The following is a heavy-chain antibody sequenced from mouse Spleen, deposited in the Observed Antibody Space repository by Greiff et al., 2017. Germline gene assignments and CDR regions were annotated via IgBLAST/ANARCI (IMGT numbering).Heavy chain of an antibody. D-gene: IGHD2-2*01. CDR2: IDPNSGGT. Sequence: QVQLKQPGAELVKPGASVKLSCKASGYTFTSYWMHWVKQRPGRGLEWIGRIDPNSGGTKYNEKFKSKATLTVDKPSSTAYMQLSSLTSEDSAVYYCARGSLYYGYDWFAYWGQGTLVTVSA. V-gene: IGHV1-72*01. J-gene: IGHJ3*01. CDR1: GYTFTSYW. CDR3: ARGSLYYGYDWFAY.